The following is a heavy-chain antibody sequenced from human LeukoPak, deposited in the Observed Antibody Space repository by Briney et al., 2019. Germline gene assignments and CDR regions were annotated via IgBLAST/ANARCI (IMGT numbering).Heavy chain of an antibody. CDR2: IPYDGSNK. V-gene: IGHV3-30-3*01. CDR3: AREGDVDPCIDY. CDR1: GFMFSSYA. J-gene: IGHJ4*02. Sequence: GRSLRLSCAASGFMFSSYAMHWVRQAPGKGLEWVAVIPYDGSNKYYAESVKGRFTISRDNSKNTLYLQMNSLRAEDTAVYYCAREGDVDPCIDYWGQGTLVTVSS. D-gene: IGHD3-16*01.